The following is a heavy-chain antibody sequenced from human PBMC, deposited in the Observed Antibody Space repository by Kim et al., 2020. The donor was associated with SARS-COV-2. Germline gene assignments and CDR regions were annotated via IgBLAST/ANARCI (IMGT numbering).Heavy chain of an antibody. CDR3: ARYVSAVDSFDI. Sequence: GGSLRLSCAASGFTVSSYWMSWVRQAPGKGLEWVANIKQDGSEKYYVDSVKGRFTISRDNAKNSLYLQMNSLRAEDTAVYYCARYVSAVDSFDIWGQGTMVTVSS. CDR2: IKQDGSEK. D-gene: IGHD3-9*01. V-gene: IGHV3-7*01. J-gene: IGHJ3*02. CDR1: GFTVSSYW.